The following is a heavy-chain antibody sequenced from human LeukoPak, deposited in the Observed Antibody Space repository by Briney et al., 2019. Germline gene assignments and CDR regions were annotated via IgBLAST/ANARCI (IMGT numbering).Heavy chain of an antibody. CDR1: GFTFSSYG. Sequence: GGSLRLSCAASGFTFSSYGMHWVRQAPGKGLEWVANIKEDGTETYYVDSVKGRFTISRDNGKKSLYLQMNSLRVEDTAVYYCAKEGRSLQTYWGQGTLVTVSS. CDR2: IKEDGTET. J-gene: IGHJ4*02. V-gene: IGHV3-7*03. CDR3: AKEGRSLQTY. D-gene: IGHD5-24*01.